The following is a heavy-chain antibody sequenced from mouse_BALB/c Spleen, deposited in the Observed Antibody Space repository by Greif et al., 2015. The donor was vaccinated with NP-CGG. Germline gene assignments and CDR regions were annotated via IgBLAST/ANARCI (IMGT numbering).Heavy chain of an antibody. J-gene: IGHJ4*01. V-gene: IGHV2-2*02. Sequence: VKLVESGPGLVQPSQSLPITCTVSGFSLTSYGVHWVRQSPGKGLEWLGVIWSGGSTDYNAAFISRLSISKDNSKSQVFFKMNSLQANDTAIYYCARKYGNYYAMDYWGQGTSVTVSS. CDR1: GFSLTSYG. CDR2: IWSGGST. CDR3: ARKYGNYYAMDY. D-gene: IGHD2-10*02.